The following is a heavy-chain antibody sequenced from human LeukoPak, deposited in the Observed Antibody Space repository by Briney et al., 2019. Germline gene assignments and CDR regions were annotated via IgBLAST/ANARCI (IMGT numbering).Heavy chain of an antibody. J-gene: IGHJ4*02. CDR2: INHSGST. V-gene: IGHV4-34*01. CDR3: ARLVITMVRGVTDY. CDR1: GGSFSGYY. Sequence: PSETLSLTCAVYGGSFSGYYWSWIRQPPGKGLEWIGEINHSGSTNYNPSLKSRVTISVDTSKNQFSLKLSSVTAADTAVYYCARLVITMVRGVTDYWGQGTLVTVSS. D-gene: IGHD3-10*01.